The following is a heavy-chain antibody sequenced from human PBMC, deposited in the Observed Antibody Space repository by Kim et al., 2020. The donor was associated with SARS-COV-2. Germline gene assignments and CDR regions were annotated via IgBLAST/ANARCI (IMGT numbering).Heavy chain of an antibody. V-gene: IGHV3-15*01. J-gene: IGHJ4*01. CDR2: IKSKTDGGTA. Sequence: GGSLRLSCAVSGIPFTNAWMNWVRQTPGKGLEWIGRIKSKTDGGTADYSAPVQGRFTISRDDSKNTLFLLMSSLKTEDSGVYYCTTVSMRWGHGTLVTV. CDR3: TTVSMR. D-gene: IGHD2-2*01. CDR1: GIPFTNAW.